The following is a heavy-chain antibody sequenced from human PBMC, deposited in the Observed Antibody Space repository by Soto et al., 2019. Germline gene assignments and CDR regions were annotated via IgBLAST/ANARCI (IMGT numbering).Heavy chain of an antibody. CDR1: GFTFENFA. CDR3: ARVRRRQCLICGYFDS. J-gene: IGHJ5*01. CDR2: ICWNSAHI. Sequence: EVQLVESGGGLVQPGRSLRLSCVASGFTFENFAMHWVRQAPGKGLEWVSGICWNSAHIGYLDSVKGRFTISRDNAKNSLYLQMNRLNAGATAFYYCARVRRRQCLICGYFDSWGQGTMVTVSS. V-gene: IGHV3-9*01. D-gene: IGHD6-19*01.